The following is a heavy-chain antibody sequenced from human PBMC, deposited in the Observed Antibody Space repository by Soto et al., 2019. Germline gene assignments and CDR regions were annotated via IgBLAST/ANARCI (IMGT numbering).Heavy chain of an antibody. CDR1: GFTFSDYA. CDR3: AKDRYGQVADYVDD. Sequence: EVQLLESGGDLAQPGGSLRLSCAASGFTFSDYAMTWVRQAPGKGLEWVSAISVSGGNTYYADSVKGRFTISRDNSRNTLYLEMNSLRAEDTVLSYCAKDRYGQVADYVDDWGMGTLVTVSS. CDR2: ISVSGGNT. J-gene: IGHJ4*02. D-gene: IGHD6-19*01. V-gene: IGHV3-23*01.